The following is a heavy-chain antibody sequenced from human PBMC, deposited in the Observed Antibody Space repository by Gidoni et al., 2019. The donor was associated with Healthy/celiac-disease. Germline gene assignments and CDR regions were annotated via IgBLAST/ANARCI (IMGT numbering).Heavy chain of an antibody. CDR2: ISSSSSYI. CDR1: GFTFSSYS. J-gene: IGHJ4*02. Sequence: EVQLVESGGGLVMPGGSLRLYCAASGFTFSSYSMNWVRQGPGKGLEWVSSISSSSSYIYYADSVKVRFTISRDNAKNSLYLQMNSLRAEDTAVYYCARDIENGDAMYYFDYWGQGTLVTVSS. V-gene: IGHV3-21*01. D-gene: IGHD4-17*01. CDR3: ARDIENGDAMYYFDY.